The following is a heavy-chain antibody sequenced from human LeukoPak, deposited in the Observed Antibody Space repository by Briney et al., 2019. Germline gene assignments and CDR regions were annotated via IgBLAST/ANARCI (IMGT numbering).Heavy chain of an antibody. V-gene: IGHV5-51*01. J-gene: IGHJ6*02. Sequence: GESLQIYCLGSGYSFTNYWIGSVRQMTGKGLEWMGIIYPGDSDTRYRPSFQGQVTLSANKYHSTACRQWSSLKASDTAMYYCTRRDDSSSPMDVWGQGTTVTVSS. CDR3: TRRDDSSSPMDV. D-gene: IGHD3-22*01. CDR2: IYPGDSDT. CDR1: GYSFTNYW.